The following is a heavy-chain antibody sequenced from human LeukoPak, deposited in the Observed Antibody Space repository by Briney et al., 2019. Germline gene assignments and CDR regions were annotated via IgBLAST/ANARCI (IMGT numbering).Heavy chain of an antibody. Sequence: GASVKVSCKTSGYSFTKYAMNWVRQAPGQGLEWMGRINTNTGNPTYAQAFTGRFVFSSDTSVSTIYLEIWSLKVEDTALYYCARTYYDVLPGSSTSYYFYMDVWGKGTAVTVSS. J-gene: IGHJ6*03. CDR2: INTNTGNP. D-gene: IGHD3-9*01. CDR1: GYSFTKYA. CDR3: ARTYYDVLPGSSTSYYFYMDV. V-gene: IGHV7-4-1*01.